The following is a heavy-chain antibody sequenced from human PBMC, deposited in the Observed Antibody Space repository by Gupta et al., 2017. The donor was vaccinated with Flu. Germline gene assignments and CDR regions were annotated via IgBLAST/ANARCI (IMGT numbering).Heavy chain of an antibody. D-gene: IGHD2-15*01. V-gene: IGHV3-21*01. CDR1: EFTFSSYS. CDR3: ARDLSSGGSDEYYFDY. J-gene: IGHJ4*02. Sequence: EVQLVESGGGLVKPGGSLRLSCAASEFTFSSYSMNWVRQAPGKGLEWVSSISSSSSYIYYADSVKGRFTISRDNAKNSLYLQMNSLRAEDTAVYYCARDLSSGGSDEYYFDYWGQGTLVTVSS. CDR2: ISSSSSYI.